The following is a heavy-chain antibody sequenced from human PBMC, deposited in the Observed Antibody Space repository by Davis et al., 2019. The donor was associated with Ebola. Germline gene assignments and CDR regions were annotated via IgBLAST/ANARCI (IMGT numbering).Heavy chain of an antibody. J-gene: IGHJ4*02. CDR3: ASQGHKRNYLIHDY. V-gene: IGHV5-51*01. Sequence: GESLKISCTASGYSFITHWIGWVRQMPGKGLEWMGNFHPGTSDLKYSPSFQGQIIISVDRSIRTAYLEWRSLQSSDTAIYYCASQGHKRNYLIHDYWGQGTPVTVTS. CDR2: FHPGTSDL. D-gene: IGHD3-10*01. CDR1: GYSFITHW.